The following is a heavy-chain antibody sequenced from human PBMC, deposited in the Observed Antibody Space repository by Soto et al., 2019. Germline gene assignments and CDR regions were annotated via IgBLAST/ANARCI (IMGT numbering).Heavy chain of an antibody. V-gene: IGHV3-33*01. CDR3: ARRRSGTPGVDY. J-gene: IGHJ4*02. CDR2: VWSDGSKE. CDR1: GFTFSTYG. D-gene: IGHD1-26*01. Sequence: GGSLRLSCAASGFTFSTYGVHWVRQAPGKGLEWVAVVWSDGSKELYADSVKDRFTIFRDNSQKTVYLQMNSLRAEDTAVYYCARRRSGTPGVDYWGQGNMVTVSS.